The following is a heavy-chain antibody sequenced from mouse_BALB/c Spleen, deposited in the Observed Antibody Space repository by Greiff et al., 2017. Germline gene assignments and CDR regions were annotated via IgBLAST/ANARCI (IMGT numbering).Heavy chain of an antibody. CDR2: INPSNGRT. V-gene: IGHV1S81*02. CDR1: GYTFTSYW. CDR3: ARGITTVVDY. D-gene: IGHD1-1*01. J-gene: IGHJ2*01. Sequence: QVQLKQPGAELVKPGASVKLSCKASGYTFTSYWMHWVKQRPGQGLEWIGEINPSNGRTNYNEKFKSKATLTVDKSSSTAYMQLSSLTSEDSAVYYCARGITTVVDYWGQGTTLTVSS.